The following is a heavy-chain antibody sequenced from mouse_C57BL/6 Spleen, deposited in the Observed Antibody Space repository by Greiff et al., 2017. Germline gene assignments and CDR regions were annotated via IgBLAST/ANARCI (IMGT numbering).Heavy chain of an antibody. CDR1: GYTFTSYW. J-gene: IGHJ3*01. Sequence: VQLQQPGAELVKPGASVKLSCKASGYTFTSYWMQWVKQRPGQGLEWIGEIDPSDSATNYNQKFKGKATLTVDTSSNTAYMQLSTLTSEDSAVYCCASLLPVAYWGQGTLVTVSA. V-gene: IGHV1-50*01. D-gene: IGHD2-1*01. CDR3: ASLLPVAY. CDR2: IDPSDSAT.